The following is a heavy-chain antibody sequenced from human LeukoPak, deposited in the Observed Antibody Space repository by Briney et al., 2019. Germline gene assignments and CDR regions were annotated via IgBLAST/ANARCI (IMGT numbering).Heavy chain of an antibody. CDR2: IYYSGST. Sequence: SETLSLTCTVSGGSISSYYWSWIRQPPGKGLEWIGYIYYSGSTNYNPSLKSRVTISVDTSKNQFSLKLSSVTAADTAVYYCARGLRTINYWGQGTLVTVSS. V-gene: IGHV4-59*12. CDR3: ARGLRTINY. D-gene: IGHD1-14*01. J-gene: IGHJ4*02. CDR1: GGSISSYY.